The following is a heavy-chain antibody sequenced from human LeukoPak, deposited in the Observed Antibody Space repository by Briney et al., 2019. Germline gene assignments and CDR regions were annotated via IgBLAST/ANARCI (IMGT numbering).Heavy chain of an antibody. CDR1: GYTFTGYY. CDR2: IKPNSGGT. D-gene: IGHD2-21*02. V-gene: IGHV1-2*02. CDR3: ARVGDFSPAYCGGDCYLNDAFDI. Sequence: GASVKVSCKASGYTFTGYYLHWVRQAPGQGLEWMGWIKPNSGGTNYAQKFQGRVTMTRDTSISTAYMELSRLRSDDTAVYYCARVGDFSPAYCGGDCYLNDAFDIWGQGTMVTVSS. J-gene: IGHJ3*02.